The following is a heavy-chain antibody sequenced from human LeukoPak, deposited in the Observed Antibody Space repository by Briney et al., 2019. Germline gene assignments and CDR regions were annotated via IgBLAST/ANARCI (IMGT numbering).Heavy chain of an antibody. V-gene: IGHV1-69*04. CDR1: GGTFSSYA. D-gene: IGHD3-22*01. Sequence: SVKVSCKASGGTFSSYAISWVRQAPGQGLEWMGRIIPILGIANYAQKFQGRVTITADKSTSTAYMELSSLRSEDTAVYYCARHWYYYDSCGCAFDIWGQGTMVTVSS. CDR3: ARHWYYYDSCGCAFDI. CDR2: IIPILGIA. J-gene: IGHJ3*02.